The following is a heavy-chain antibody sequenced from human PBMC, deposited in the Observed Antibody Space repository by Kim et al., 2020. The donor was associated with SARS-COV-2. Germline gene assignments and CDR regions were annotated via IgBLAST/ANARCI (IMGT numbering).Heavy chain of an antibody. Sequence: SVKVSCKASGGTFSSYAISWVRQAPGQGLEWMGGTIPIFGTANYAQKFQGRVTITADKSTSTAYMELSSLRSEDTAVYYCAREYYDSSGSAPTLYYYYGMDVWGQGTTVTVSS. J-gene: IGHJ6*02. V-gene: IGHV1-69*06. CDR2: TIPIFGTA. CDR3: AREYYDSSGSAPTLYYYYGMDV. CDR1: GGTFSSYA. D-gene: IGHD3-22*01.